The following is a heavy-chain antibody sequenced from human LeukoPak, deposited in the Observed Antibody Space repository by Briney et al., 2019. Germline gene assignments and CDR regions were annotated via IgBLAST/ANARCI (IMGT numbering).Heavy chain of an antibody. V-gene: IGHV3-74*01. CDR1: GLTFSSYW. CDR3: AKENYYGMDA. CDR2: INRDGSIT. Sequence: GGSLRLSCAASGLTFSSYWMHWVRQAPGKGLVWVSRINRDGSITSYGDSVKGRFTISRDDAKNTLYLQMSSLRAEDTAVYYCAKENYYGMDAWGQGTTVTVSS. J-gene: IGHJ6*02.